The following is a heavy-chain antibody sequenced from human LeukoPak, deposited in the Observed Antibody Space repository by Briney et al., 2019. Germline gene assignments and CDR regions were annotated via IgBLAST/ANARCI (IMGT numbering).Heavy chain of an antibody. J-gene: IGHJ4*02. Sequence: GESLKISCKGSGYSFTSYWIGWVRQMPGKGLEWMGIIYPGDSDTRYSPSFQGQVAISADKSIRTAYLQWSSLKASDTAVYYCARPSTYYYDSSGYYLDYWGQGTLVTVSS. CDR2: IYPGDSDT. D-gene: IGHD3-22*01. CDR1: GYSFTSYW. CDR3: ARPSTYYYDSSGYYLDY. V-gene: IGHV5-51*01.